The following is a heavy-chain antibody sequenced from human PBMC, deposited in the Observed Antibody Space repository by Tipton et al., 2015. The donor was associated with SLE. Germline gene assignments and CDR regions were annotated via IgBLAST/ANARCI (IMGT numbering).Heavy chain of an antibody. CDR3: ARSGYSSGWYRGRFDI. CDR2: ICYSGST. V-gene: IGHV4-31*11. J-gene: IGHJ3*02. D-gene: IGHD6-19*01. Sequence: TLSLTCAVYGGSFSGYYWSWIRQHPGKGLEWIGYICYSGSTYYNPSLKSRVTISVDTSKNQFFLRLRSVTAADTAVYYCARSGYSSGWYRGRFDIWGQGTMVTVSS. CDR1: GGSFSGYY.